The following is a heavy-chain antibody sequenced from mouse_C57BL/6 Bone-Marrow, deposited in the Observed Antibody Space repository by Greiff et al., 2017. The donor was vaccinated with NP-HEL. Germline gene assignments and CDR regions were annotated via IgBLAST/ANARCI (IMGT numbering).Heavy chain of an antibody. V-gene: IGHV5-12*01. CDR3: ARLITTVVAGYFDV. Sequence: DVQLVESGGGLVQPGGSLKLSCAASGFTFSDYYMYWVRQTPEKRLEWVAYISNGGGSTYYPDTVKGRFTISRDNAKNTLYLQMSRLKSEDTAMYYCARLITTVVAGYFDVWGTGTTVTVSS. CDR1: GFTFSDYY. D-gene: IGHD1-1*01. J-gene: IGHJ1*03. CDR2: ISNGGGST.